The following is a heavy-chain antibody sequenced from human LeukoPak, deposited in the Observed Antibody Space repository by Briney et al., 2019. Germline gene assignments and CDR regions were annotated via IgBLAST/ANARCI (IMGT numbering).Heavy chain of an antibody. CDR1: GFTFSSYW. CDR2: INSDGSST. J-gene: IGHJ4*02. Sequence: GGSLRLSCAASGFTFSSYWMHWVRQAPGKGLVWVSRINSDGSSTSYADSVKGRFTISRDNAKNSLYLQMNGLRAEDTAVYYCLRDEVGATTEFDYWGQGTLVTVAS. CDR3: LRDEVGATTEFDY. D-gene: IGHD1-26*01. V-gene: IGHV3-74*01.